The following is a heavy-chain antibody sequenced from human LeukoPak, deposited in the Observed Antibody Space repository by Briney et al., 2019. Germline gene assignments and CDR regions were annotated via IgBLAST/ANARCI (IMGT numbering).Heavy chain of an antibody. Sequence: SETLSLTCPVSGGSISSSSYYWGWIRRPPGKGLEWIGSIYYSGSTYYNPSLKSRVTISVDTSKNQFSLKLSSVTAADTAVYYCARSHQTSYYDFWSGYYTGIGGFDPWGQGTLVTVSS. D-gene: IGHD3-3*01. J-gene: IGHJ5*02. CDR2: IYYSGST. CDR3: ARSHQTSYYDFWSGYYTGIGGFDP. V-gene: IGHV4-39*01. CDR1: GGSISSSSYY.